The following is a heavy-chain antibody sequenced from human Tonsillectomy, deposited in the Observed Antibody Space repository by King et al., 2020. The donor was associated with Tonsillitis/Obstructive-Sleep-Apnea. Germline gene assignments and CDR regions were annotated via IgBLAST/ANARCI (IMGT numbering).Heavy chain of an antibody. J-gene: IGHJ6*02. V-gene: IGHV1-69*10. D-gene: IGHD5-12*01. CDR3: ARSPAYDSHYYYYGMDV. CDR1: GGTFSSYA. Sequence: LVQSGAEMMQPGYSVKVSCRDSGGTFSSYAITWVRQAPGQGLEWMGGIIPILDVANYAQNFHGRVTITADKYTTTAYMELSSLRSEDTAVYYCARSPAYDSHYYYYGMDVWGQRTTVTVSS. CDR2: IIPILDVA.